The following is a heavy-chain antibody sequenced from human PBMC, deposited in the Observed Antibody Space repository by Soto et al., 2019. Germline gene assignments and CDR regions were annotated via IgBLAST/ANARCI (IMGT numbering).Heavy chain of an antibody. CDR3: ARLKYAASLFDP. CDR2: IYYSGST. J-gene: IGHJ5*02. CDR1: GGSISSSSYY. Sequence: QLQLQESGPGLVKPSETLSLTCTVSGGSISSSSYYWGWIRQPPGKGLEWIGSIYYSGSTYYNPSLKSRVTISVDTSKNQFSLKLSSVTAADTAVYYCARLKYAASLFDPWGQGTLVTVSS. D-gene: IGHD2-15*01. V-gene: IGHV4-39*01.